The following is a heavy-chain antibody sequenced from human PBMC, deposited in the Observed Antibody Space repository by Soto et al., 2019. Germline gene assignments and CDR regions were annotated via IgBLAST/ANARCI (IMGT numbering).Heavy chain of an antibody. D-gene: IGHD2-2*01. Sequence: ASGKVSCKASGYTFTSYDINWVRQATGQWLEWMGWMNPNSGNTGQAQKFQGRVTMTRNTSINTAYMELSSLRSEDAAVYYCARGGDIVIVPASYYYGMDVWGQGTTVTVSS. CDR1: GYTFTSYD. V-gene: IGHV1-8*01. J-gene: IGHJ6*02. CDR2: MNPNSGNT. CDR3: ARGGDIVIVPASYYYGMDV.